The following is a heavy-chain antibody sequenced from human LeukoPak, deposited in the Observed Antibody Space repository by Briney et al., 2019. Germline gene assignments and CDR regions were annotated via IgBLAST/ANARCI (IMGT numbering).Heavy chain of an antibody. Sequence: PSETLSLTCAVYGGSFSGYYWSWIRQPPGKGLEWIGEINHSGSTNYNPSLKSRVTISVDTSKNQFSLKLSSVTAADTAVYYCASLPPRGMVRGVPYYYYGMDVWGQGTTVTVS. D-gene: IGHD3-10*01. CDR3: ASLPPRGMVRGVPYYYYGMDV. CDR2: INHSGST. CDR1: GGSFSGYY. J-gene: IGHJ6*02. V-gene: IGHV4-34*01.